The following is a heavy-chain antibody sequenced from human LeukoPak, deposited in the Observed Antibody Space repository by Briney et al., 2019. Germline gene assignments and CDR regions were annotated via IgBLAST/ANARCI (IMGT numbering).Heavy chain of an antibody. Sequence: GGSLRLSCAASGFTLSSYGMHWVRQAPGKGLEWVAVISYDGSNKYYADSVKGRFTISRDNAKNSLYLQMNSLRAEDTALYYCAKDSAVGTYDYWGQGSLVTVSS. V-gene: IGHV3-30*18. D-gene: IGHD1-26*01. CDR1: GFTLSSYG. J-gene: IGHJ4*02. CDR3: AKDSAVGTYDY. CDR2: ISYDGSNK.